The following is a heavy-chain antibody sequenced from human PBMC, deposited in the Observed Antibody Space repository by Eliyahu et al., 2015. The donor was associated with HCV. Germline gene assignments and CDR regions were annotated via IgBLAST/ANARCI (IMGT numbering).Heavy chain of an antibody. CDR2: IWHDGTNK. CDR1: GFTFSGYV. CDR3: ARGGYYDSSGYHDSFGI. Sequence: QVQLVESGGSVVQPGRSLRLSCAASGFTFSGYVMHWVRQAPGKGLEWVALIWHDGTNKYYSDSVKGRFTISRDNSKNTLYLQMNSLRAEDTAVFYCARGGYYDSSGYHDSFGIWGQGTKVTVSS. V-gene: IGHV3-33*01. J-gene: IGHJ3*02. D-gene: IGHD3-22*01.